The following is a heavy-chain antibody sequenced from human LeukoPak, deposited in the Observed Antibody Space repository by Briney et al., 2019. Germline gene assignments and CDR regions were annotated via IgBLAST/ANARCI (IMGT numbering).Heavy chain of an antibody. D-gene: IGHD2-15*01. CDR1: GFTFSSYG. CDR2: IRYDGSNK. Sequence: GGSLRLSCAASGFTFSSYGMHWVRQAPGKGLEWVAFIRYDGSNKYYADSVKGRFTISRDNSKNVLYLHMNSLRVEDTAMYYCSNSFCSGSTCYQFAFEIWGQGTMVTVSS. CDR3: SNSFCSGSTCYQFAFEI. V-gene: IGHV3-30*02. J-gene: IGHJ3*02.